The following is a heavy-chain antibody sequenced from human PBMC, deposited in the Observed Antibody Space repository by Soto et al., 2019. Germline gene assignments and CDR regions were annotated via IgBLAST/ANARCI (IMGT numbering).Heavy chain of an antibody. J-gene: IGHJ4*02. CDR3: ARERAIAATGIFYY. CDR2: TSYDGKNK. V-gene: IGHV3-30*04. Sequence: HPGGSLRLSCAASGFTSSNFVMHWVRQAPGKGLEWVAATSYDGKNKDHADSVKGRFTISRDNSKNTLYLQMNSLRHEDTAVYFCARERAIAATGIFYYWGQGTLVTVSS. CDR1: GFTSSNFV. D-gene: IGHD6-13*01.